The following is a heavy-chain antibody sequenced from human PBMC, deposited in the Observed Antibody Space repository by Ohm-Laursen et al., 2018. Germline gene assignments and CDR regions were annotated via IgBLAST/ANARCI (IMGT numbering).Heavy chain of an antibody. Sequence: ASVKVSCKASGYTFTNYYMHWVRQAPGQGLEWMGIINTGGGSTSHAQKFQGRLTMTRDTSTSTVYTELSSLRSEDTAMYYCARGQPIDFWGQGTLVTVSS. V-gene: IGHV1-46*01. CDR3: ARGQPIDF. CDR2: INTGGGST. CDR1: GYTFTNYY. J-gene: IGHJ4*02.